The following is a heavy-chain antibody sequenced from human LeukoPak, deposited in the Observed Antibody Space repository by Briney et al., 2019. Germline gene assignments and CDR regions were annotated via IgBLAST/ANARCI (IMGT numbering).Heavy chain of an antibody. CDR1: GGSISSSSYY. CDR2: IYYSGST. Sequence: SETLSLTCTVSGGSISSSSYYWGWIRQPPGEGPEWIGTIYYSGSTNYNPSLKSRVTISVDTSKNQFSLKLSSVTAADTAVYYCARVPLGILNAFDIWGQGTMVTVSS. V-gene: IGHV4-39*07. CDR3: ARVPLGILNAFDI. D-gene: IGHD3-16*01. J-gene: IGHJ3*02.